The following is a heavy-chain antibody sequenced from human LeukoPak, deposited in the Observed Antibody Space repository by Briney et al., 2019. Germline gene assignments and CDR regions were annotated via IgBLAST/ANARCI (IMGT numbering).Heavy chain of an antibody. CDR3: VIVFACGSYGGKYFDY. V-gene: IGHV3-23*01. J-gene: IGHJ4*02. D-gene: IGHD2-8*01. Sequence: PGGSLRLSQAPSGLSQHKKAMRGLRQAPGKGLEWVSAISGSGGSTYYADSVKGRFTISRDNSKNALYLQMKRLRAEDRAICIVVIVFACGSYGGKYFDYWGQGTLVTVSS. CDR2: ISGSGGST. CDR1: GLSQHKKA.